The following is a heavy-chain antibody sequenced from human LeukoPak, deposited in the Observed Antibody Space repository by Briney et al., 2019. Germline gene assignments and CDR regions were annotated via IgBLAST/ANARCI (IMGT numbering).Heavy chain of an antibody. V-gene: IGHV4-59*12. D-gene: IGHD1-26*01. CDR1: GGSISSYY. CDR3: AKWEPKAYYFDY. CDR2: IYYSGST. Sequence: SETLSLTCTVSGGSISSYYWSWIRQPPGKGLEWIGYIYYSGSTNYNPSLKSRVTISVDTSKNQFSLKLSSVTAADTAVYYCAKWEPKAYYFDYWGQGTLVTVSS. J-gene: IGHJ4*02.